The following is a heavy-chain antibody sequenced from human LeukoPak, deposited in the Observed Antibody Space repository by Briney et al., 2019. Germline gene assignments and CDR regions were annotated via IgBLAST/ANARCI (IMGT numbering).Heavy chain of an antibody. Sequence: SETLSLTCDVSGGSVTSTNWCTWVRQPPGKGLEWIGEVHLDGRTNYNPSLKSRLIMSVDLPENHISLKLTSVTAADTSVYYCARVPIRVAALHYYFDYWGQGTLVTVSS. D-gene: IGHD6-6*01. CDR3: ARVPIRVAALHYYFDY. CDR1: GGSVTSTNW. CDR2: VHLDGRT. V-gene: IGHV4-4*02. J-gene: IGHJ4*02.